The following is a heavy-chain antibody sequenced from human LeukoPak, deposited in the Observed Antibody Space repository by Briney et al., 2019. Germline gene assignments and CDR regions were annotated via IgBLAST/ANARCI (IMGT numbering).Heavy chain of an antibody. Sequence: ASVKVSCKASGYTFTSYGISWVRQAPGQGLEWMGWISAYNGNTNYAQKLQGRVTMTTDTSTSTAYMELSSLRSEDTAVYYWGGGYYYGSGSETYFDYWGQGTLVTVSP. CDR2: ISAYNGNT. CDR1: GYTFTSYG. D-gene: IGHD3-10*01. V-gene: IGHV1-18*01. CDR3: GGGYYYGSGSETYFDY. J-gene: IGHJ4*02.